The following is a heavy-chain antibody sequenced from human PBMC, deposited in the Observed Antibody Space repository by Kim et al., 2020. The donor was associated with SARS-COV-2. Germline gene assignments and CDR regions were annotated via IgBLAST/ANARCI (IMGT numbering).Heavy chain of an antibody. CDR3: SRLSAAWLQSSLDF. CDR2: IYPGDSDA. CDR1: GYNFAIHW. J-gene: IGHJ4*02. D-gene: IGHD3-22*01. V-gene: IGHV5-51*01. Sequence: GESLKISCKASGYNFAIHWIAWVRQLPGKGLEWMGIIYPGDSDARYIPSFQDQVTFPVNKSISTAYSQWTSLQAPDTATYYCSRLSAAWLQSSLDFWGQG.